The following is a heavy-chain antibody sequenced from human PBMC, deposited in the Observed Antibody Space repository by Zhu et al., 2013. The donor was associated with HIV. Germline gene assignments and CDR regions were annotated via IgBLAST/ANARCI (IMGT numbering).Heavy chain of an antibody. CDR3: ARDDVLGYGDQPNSNFDY. V-gene: IGHV1-46*01. CDR1: GYTFTSYY. D-gene: IGHD4-17*01. J-gene: IGHJ4*02. CDR2: INPSGGST. Sequence: QVQLVQSGAEVKKPGASVKVSCKASGYTFTSYYMHWVRQAPGQGLEWMGIINPSGGSTSYAQKFQGRVTMTRDTSTSTVYMELSSLRSEDTAVYYCARDDVLGYGDQPNSNFDYWGQGTLVTVSS.